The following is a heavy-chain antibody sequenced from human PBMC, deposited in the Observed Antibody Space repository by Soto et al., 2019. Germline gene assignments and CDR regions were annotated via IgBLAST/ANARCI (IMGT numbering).Heavy chain of an antibody. D-gene: IGHD6-6*01. CDR3: VRIPVKGYGSLYSGMSL. J-gene: IGHJ6*02. CDR2: IYPGDSDT. V-gene: IGHV5-51*01. Sequence: RVSQIKRKVLEWMGIIYPGDSDTRYSPSFQGQVTISVDKSISTAYLQWSSLKASDTAMYYCVRIPVKGYGSLYSGMSLWGQGTTVPVSS.